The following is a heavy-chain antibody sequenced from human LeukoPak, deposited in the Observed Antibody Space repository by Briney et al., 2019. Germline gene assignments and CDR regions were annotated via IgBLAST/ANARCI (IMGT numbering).Heavy chain of an antibody. Sequence: GGSLRLSCAASGFTFSSYSMNWVRQAPGKGLEWVSSISSSSSYIYYADSVKGRFTISRDNAKNSLYLQMNSLRAEDTAVYYCARGLERSDAFDIWGQGTMVTVSS. CDR3: ARGLERSDAFDI. J-gene: IGHJ3*02. D-gene: IGHD1-1*01. CDR2: ISSSSSYI. V-gene: IGHV3-21*01. CDR1: GFTFSSYS.